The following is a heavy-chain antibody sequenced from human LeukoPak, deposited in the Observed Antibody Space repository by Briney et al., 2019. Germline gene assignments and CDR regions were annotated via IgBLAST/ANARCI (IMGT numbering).Heavy chain of an antibody. CDR3: ARAVAYLEERIDP. V-gene: IGHV6-1*01. D-gene: IGHD2-2*02. CDR2: TYYRSKWYN. Sequence: SQTLSLTRAISVDSVFSNSAAWKWSRQSRSRGLEWLGRTYYRSKWYNDYAVYVKSRITINPDTSKNQFSLQLNSVTPEGTAVYYCARAVAYLEERIDPWGQGTLVTVSS. CDR1: VDSVFSNSAA. J-gene: IGHJ5*02.